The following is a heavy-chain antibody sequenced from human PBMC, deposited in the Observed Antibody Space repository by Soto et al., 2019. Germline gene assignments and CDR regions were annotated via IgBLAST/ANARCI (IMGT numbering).Heavy chain of an antibody. CDR2: INHSGTI. Sequence: SETLSLTCAVYGGSFSGYYWSWIRQAPGKGLEWIGEINHSGTINYDPSLKSRLTLSVDMSKNQSSLKLSSVTAADTAVYYCARAISPDSSSAPYFDYWGQGTLVTVSS. J-gene: IGHJ4*02. CDR3: ARAISPDSSSAPYFDY. V-gene: IGHV4-34*01. D-gene: IGHD6-6*01. CDR1: GGSFSGYY.